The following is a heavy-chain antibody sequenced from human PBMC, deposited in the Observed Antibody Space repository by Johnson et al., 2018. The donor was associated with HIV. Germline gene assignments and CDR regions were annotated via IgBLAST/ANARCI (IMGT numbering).Heavy chain of an antibody. Sequence: QVQLVESGGGVVQPGRSLRLSCAASGFTFSSYGMHWVRQAPCKGLEWVAVIWYDGSNKYYADSVKGRFTISSDNSKNTLYLQMNSLRAEDTAVYYCAKYKDTWNYGAFDIWGQGTMVTVSS. D-gene: IGHD1-7*01. CDR3: AKYKDTWNYGAFDI. CDR2: IWYDGSNK. CDR1: GFTFSSYG. J-gene: IGHJ3*02. V-gene: IGHV3-33*06.